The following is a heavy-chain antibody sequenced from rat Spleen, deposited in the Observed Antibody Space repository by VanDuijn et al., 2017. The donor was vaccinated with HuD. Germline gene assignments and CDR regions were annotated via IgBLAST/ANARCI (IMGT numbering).Heavy chain of an antibody. CDR2: INSAGST. D-gene: IGHD1-1*01. J-gene: IGHJ1*01. CDR1: GHSISSSYR. V-gene: IGHV3-3*01. Sequence: EVQLQESGPGLVKPSQSLSLTCSVTGHSISSSYRWNWIRKFPGNRLEWMGYINSAGSTNYNPSLKSRISISRDTSKNQFFLQVDSVTTEDTATYYCARLPSYYSGDAYLDFWGPGTMVTVSS. CDR3: ARLPSYYSGDAYLDF.